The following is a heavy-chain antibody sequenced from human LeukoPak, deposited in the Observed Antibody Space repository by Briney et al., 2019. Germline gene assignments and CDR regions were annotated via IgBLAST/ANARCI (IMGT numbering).Heavy chain of an antibody. CDR2: IYPGDSDT. V-gene: IGHV5-51*01. Sequence: GESLQISCKGSGYSFTSYWIGWVRQMPGKGLESMGIIYPGDSDTRYSPSFQGQVTISADKSISTAYLQWSSLKASDTAMYYCARQQQLVRGYFDYWAQGTLVTVSS. CDR3: ARQQQLVRGYFDY. D-gene: IGHD6-6*01. J-gene: IGHJ4*02. CDR1: GYSFTSYW.